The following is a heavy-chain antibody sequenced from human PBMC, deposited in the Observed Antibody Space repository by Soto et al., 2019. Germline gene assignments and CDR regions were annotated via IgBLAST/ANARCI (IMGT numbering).Heavy chain of an antibody. D-gene: IGHD3-22*01. J-gene: IGHJ5*02. CDR2: IYYSGST. Sequence: PSETLSLTCTVSGGSISSYYWSWIRQPPGKGLEWIGYIYYSGSTNYNPSLKSRVTISVDTSKNQFSLKLSSVTAADTAVYYCARESMYYYDSSGAKFDPWGQGTLVTSPQ. CDR3: ARESMYYYDSSGAKFDP. V-gene: IGHV4-59*01. CDR1: GGSISSYY.